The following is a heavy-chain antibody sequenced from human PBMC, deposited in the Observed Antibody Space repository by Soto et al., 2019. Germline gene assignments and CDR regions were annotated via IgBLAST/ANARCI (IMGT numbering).Heavy chain of an antibody. D-gene: IGHD5-12*01. CDR3: AKNIGESGYDLDH. CDR1: GFTFSNSA. CDR2: IRGSGVVT. J-gene: IGHJ4*02. V-gene: IGHV3-23*01. Sequence: EVQLLESGGGLVQPGGSLRLSCVASGFTFSNSAMSWVRQIPGKGLEFVSTIRGSGVVTYNADSVKGRFTISRDNSKNTLYLQIDSLRAEDTAVYYCAKNIGESGYDLDHWGQGTLVTVSS.